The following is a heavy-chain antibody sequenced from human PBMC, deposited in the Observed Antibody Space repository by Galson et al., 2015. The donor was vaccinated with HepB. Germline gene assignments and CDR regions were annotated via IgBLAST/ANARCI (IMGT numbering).Heavy chain of an antibody. Sequence: SLRLSCAASGFTLSNAWMGWVRQAPGKGLEWVGHIISKTDGGTTNYAAPVKGRFTISRDDSKNTLYLQMNSLKTEDTAVYYCTTKLGYTYSTDYWGQGTLVTVSS. D-gene: IGHD5-18*01. V-gene: IGHV3-15*06. CDR3: TTKLGYTYSTDY. J-gene: IGHJ4*02. CDR1: GFTLSNAW. CDR2: IISKTDGGTT.